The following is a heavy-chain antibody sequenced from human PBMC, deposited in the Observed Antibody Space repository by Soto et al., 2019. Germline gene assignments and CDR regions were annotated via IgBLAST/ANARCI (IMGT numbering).Heavy chain of an antibody. CDR2: ITWNGGNT. J-gene: IGHJ6*02. CDR1: GSRFDDYN. V-gene: IGHV3-43*01. D-gene: IGHD3-3*01. CDR3: ARETLSFGSALDV. Sequence: TGGSLRLSCAASGSRFDDYNIHWVRQAPGKGLEWVSLITWNGGNTYYADSVKGRFTISRDGTTESVSLQMTSLKREDTGLYYCARETLSFGSALDVWGQGTMVTVSS.